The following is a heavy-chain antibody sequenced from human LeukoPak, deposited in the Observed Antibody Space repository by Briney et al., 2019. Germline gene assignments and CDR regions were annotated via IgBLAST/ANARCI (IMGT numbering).Heavy chain of an antibody. CDR2: ISGSGGST. J-gene: IGHJ4*02. D-gene: IGHD3-9*01. V-gene: IGHV3-23*01. CDR3: ARTLRYFDWLFLFDY. CDR1: GFTFSSYA. Sequence: GGSLRLSCAASGFTFSSYAMSWVRQAPGKGLEWVSAISGSGGSTYYADSVKGRFTISRDNSKNTLYLQMNSLRAEDTAVYYCARTLRYFDWLFLFDYWGQGSQVTVSS.